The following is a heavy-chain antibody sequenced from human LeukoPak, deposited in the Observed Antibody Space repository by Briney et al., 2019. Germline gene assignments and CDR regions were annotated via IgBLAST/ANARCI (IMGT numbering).Heavy chain of an antibody. V-gene: IGHV3-23*01. CDR3: AKAGSRSSTSPGAY. CDR2: ISGSGRNT. Sequence: GGSLRLSCTASGFTFSSYAMNWVRQAPGKGLEWVSSISGSGRNTDYTDSVKGRFTISRDNSKNTLFMQVNSLRAEDTAIYYCAKAGSRSSTSPGAYWGQGTQVTVSS. D-gene: IGHD6-6*01. CDR1: GFTFSSYA. J-gene: IGHJ4*02.